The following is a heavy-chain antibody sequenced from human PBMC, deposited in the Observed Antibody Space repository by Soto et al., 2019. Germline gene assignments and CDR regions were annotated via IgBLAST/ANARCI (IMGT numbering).Heavy chain of an antibody. CDR3: ARDRGSRRYRPDGMDV. CDR2: IYSGGST. Sequence: PGGSLRLSCAASGFTVSSNYMSWVRQAPGKGLEWVSVIYSGGSTYYADSVKGRFTISRDNSKNTLYLQMNSLRAEDTAVYYCARDRGSRRYRPDGMDVWGQGTTVTVSS. J-gene: IGHJ6*02. V-gene: IGHV3-53*01. CDR1: GFTVSSNY. D-gene: IGHD3-16*02.